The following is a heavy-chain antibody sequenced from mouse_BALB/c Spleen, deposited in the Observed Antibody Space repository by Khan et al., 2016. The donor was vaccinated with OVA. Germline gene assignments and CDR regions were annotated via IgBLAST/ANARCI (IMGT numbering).Heavy chain of an antibody. V-gene: IGHV5-17*02. CDR1: GFSFSSYG. CDR2: ISGDSSTI. J-gene: IGHJ2*01. Sequence: EVELVESGGGLVQPGGSRKLSCAASGFSFSSYGMHWVRQAPEKGLEWVAYISGDSSTIYYTDTVTGRFTISRDNPKNTLSLQMTGLMSDDTALYYCGTSYYSRYYFDYWGTGTTLTVSS. D-gene: IGHD1-1*01. CDR3: GTSYYSRYYFDY.